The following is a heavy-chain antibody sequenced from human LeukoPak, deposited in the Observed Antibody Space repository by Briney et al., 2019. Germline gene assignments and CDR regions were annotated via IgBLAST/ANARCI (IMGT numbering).Heavy chain of an antibody. CDR2: ISAYNGNT. Sequence: ASVKVSCKASGYTFTSYGINWVRQAPGQGLEWMGWISAYNGNTNYALKLQGRVTVTTDTSTSTAYMELRSLRSDDTAVYYCASSKNYYDSSGLDYWGQGPLVTVSS. V-gene: IGHV1-18*01. J-gene: IGHJ4*02. CDR1: GYTFTSYG. CDR3: ASSKNYYDSSGLDY. D-gene: IGHD3-22*01.